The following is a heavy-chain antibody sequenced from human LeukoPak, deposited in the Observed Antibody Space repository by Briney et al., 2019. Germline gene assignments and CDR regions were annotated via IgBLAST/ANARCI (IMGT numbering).Heavy chain of an antibody. CDR2: ILSSSSTT. Sequence: GGSLRLSCAASGFTFSSFSMNWVRQAPGKGLEWVSYILSSSSTTYYADSVKGRFTISRDNAKNSLYLQMNSLRAEDTAVYYCARARGGYSFDYWGQGTLVTVSS. J-gene: IGHJ4*02. CDR1: GFTFSSFS. D-gene: IGHD3-16*01. V-gene: IGHV3-48*01. CDR3: ARARGGYSFDY.